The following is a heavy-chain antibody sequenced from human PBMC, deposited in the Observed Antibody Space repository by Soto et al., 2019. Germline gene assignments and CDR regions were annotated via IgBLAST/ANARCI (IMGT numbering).Heavy chain of an antibody. V-gene: IGHV4-39*07. CDR2: FYYSGST. CDR3: ARDHYVYDILTGYGYYYGMDV. J-gene: IGHJ6*02. D-gene: IGHD3-9*01. Sequence: PSETLSLTCTVSGDSISTNSYSWGWIRQPPGQGLEWIGLFYYSGSTYYNPSLKSRVTISVDTSKNQFSLKLSSVTAADTAVYYCARDHYVYDILTGYGYYYGMDVWGQGTTVTV. CDR1: GDSISTNSYS.